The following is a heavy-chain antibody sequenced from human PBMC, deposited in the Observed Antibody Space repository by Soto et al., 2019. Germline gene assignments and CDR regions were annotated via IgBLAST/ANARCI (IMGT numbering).Heavy chain of an antibody. J-gene: IGHJ5*02. CDR1: GGSISSGGYY. CDR2: IYYSGST. D-gene: IGHD2-2*01. Sequence: SETLSLTCTVSGGSISSGGYYWSWIRQHPGKGLEWIGYIYYSGSTYYNPSLKSRVTISVDTSKNQFSLKLSSVTAADTAVYYCAKDFVGCSTSCPWGQGTLVTVSS. V-gene: IGHV4-31*03. CDR3: AKDFVGCSTSCP.